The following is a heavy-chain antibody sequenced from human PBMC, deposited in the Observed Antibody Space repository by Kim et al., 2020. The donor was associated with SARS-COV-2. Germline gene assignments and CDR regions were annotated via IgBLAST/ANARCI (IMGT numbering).Heavy chain of an antibody. CDR1: GFTFSSYG. CDR2: ISYDGSNK. J-gene: IGHJ6*02. D-gene: IGHD2-15*01. V-gene: IGHV3-30*18. Sequence: GGSLRLSCAASGFTFSSYGMHWVRQAPGKGLEWVAVISYDGSNKYYADSVKGRFTISRDNSKNTLYLQMNSLRAEDTAVYYCAKHGTYCSGGSCYSFNYYGMDVWGQGTTVTVSS. CDR3: AKHGTYCSGGSCYSFNYYGMDV.